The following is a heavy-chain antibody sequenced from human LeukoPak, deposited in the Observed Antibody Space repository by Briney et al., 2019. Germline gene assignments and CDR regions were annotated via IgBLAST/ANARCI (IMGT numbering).Heavy chain of an antibody. V-gene: IGHV3-23*01. D-gene: IGHD3-10*01. CDR1: GFTFSSYT. CDR3: AKDFYYGSGSYYNGPLFDY. CDR2: ISAGGGST. Sequence: GGSLRLSCAASGFTFSSYTMSWVRQAPGKGLEWISAISAGGGSTYYADSVKGRCTISRDNSKSTVSLQMSALRAEDTAIYYCAKDFYYGSGSYYNGPLFDYWGQGTLVTVSS. J-gene: IGHJ4*02.